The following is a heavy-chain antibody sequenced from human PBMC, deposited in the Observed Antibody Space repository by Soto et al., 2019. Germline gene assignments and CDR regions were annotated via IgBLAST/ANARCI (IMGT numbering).Heavy chain of an antibody. D-gene: IGHD2-8*01. Sequence: QVQLLQSGTELRQPGSSVTISCTPSGGTFVSSAFAWVRQAPGGRIEWMGGIIPILGTTKYAEKFLGRLTIRADDPSRTAFLELSSLTVDDTAVYFCAKKNPHGDSNKAWLDPWGQGTLVTVST. V-gene: IGHV1-69*01. CDR3: AKKNPHGDSNKAWLDP. CDR2: IIPILGTT. CDR1: GGTFVSSA. J-gene: IGHJ5*02.